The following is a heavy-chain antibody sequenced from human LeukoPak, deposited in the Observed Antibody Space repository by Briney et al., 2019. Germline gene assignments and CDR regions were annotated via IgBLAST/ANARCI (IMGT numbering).Heavy chain of an antibody. CDR1: GFTFSNAW. Sequence: GGSLRLSCAASGFTFSNAWMSWVRQAPGKGLEWVGRIKSKTDGGTTGYAAPVKGRFTISRDDSKNTLYLQMNSLKTEDTAVYYCSTTYYYDSSEGYWGQGTLVTVSS. CDR2: IKSKTDGGTT. D-gene: IGHD3-22*01. CDR3: STTYYYDSSEGY. J-gene: IGHJ4*02. V-gene: IGHV3-15*07.